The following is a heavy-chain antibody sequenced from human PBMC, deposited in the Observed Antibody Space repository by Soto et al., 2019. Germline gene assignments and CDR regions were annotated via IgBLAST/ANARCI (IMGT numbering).Heavy chain of an antibody. CDR3: ARAAYRYGYREDE. J-gene: IGHJ4*02. CDR1: GGSISSGDYY. D-gene: IGHD5-18*01. CDR2: IYYSGST. V-gene: IGHV4-30-4*01. Sequence: QVQLQESGPGLVKPSQTLSLTCTVSGGSISSGDYYWSWSRQPPGKGLEWIGYIYYSGSTYYNPSLKTRVTISVDTSKNQFSLKLSSVTAADPAVYYCARAAYRYGYREDEWGQGTLVTVSS.